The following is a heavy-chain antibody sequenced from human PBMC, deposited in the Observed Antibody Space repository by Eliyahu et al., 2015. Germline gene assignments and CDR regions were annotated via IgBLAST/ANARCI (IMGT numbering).Heavy chain of an antibody. Sequence: EVQLVESGGGLVQPGGSLRLSCAASGXTFSSYXXSWVRQAPGKGLEWVXAXXGSGGSTYXADXVKGRFTISRDNSKNTLYLQMNSLRAEDTAVYYCAKEKTTIFGVVIMFYGMDVWGQGTTVTVSS. V-gene: IGHV3-23*04. CDR1: GXTFSSYX. D-gene: IGHD3-3*01. CDR2: XXGSGGST. CDR3: AKEKTTIFGVVIMFYGMDV. J-gene: IGHJ6*02.